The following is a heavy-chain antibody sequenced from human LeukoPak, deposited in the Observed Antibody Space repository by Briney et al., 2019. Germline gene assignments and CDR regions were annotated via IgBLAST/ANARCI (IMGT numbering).Heavy chain of an antibody. J-gene: IGHJ4*02. V-gene: IGHV1-69*04. CDR1: GGTFSSYA. D-gene: IGHD3-9*01. Sequence: SVKVSCKASGGTFSSYAISWVRQAPGQGLEWMGRIIPILGIANYAQKFQGRVTITADKSTSTAYMELGSLRSEDTAVYYCARDNILTGYSLYYFDYWGQGTLVTVSS. CDR2: IIPILGIA. CDR3: ARDNILTGYSLYYFDY.